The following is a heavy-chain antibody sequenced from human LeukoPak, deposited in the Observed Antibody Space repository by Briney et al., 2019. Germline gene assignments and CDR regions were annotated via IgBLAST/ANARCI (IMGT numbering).Heavy chain of an antibody. CDR1: GGSISSGGYY. CDR2: IYYSGST. J-gene: IGHJ3*02. V-gene: IGHV4-31*03. D-gene: IGHD3-16*02. Sequence: SQTLSLTCTVSGGSISSGGYYWSWIRQHPGKGLEWIGYIYYSGSTYYNPSLKSRVTISVDTSKNQFSLKLSSVTAADTAVYYCARGDFIMITFGGVIVDPLDIWGQGTMVTVSS. CDR3: ARGDFIMITFGGVIVDPLDI.